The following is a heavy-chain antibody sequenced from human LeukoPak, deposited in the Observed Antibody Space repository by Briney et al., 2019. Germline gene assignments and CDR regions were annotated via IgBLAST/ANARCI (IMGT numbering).Heavy chain of an antibody. D-gene: IGHD3-10*01. J-gene: IGHJ6*03. CDR1: GFSFSSYI. Sequence: GGSLRLSCAVSGFSFSSYIMNWVRQAPGQGLEWVSHISSSSTTIYYADSVKGRFTISRDNAKNSLYLQMNSLRADDTAVYYCARFAAGGTYYYYMDVWGKGTTVTVSS. CDR3: ARFAAGGTYYYYMDV. V-gene: IGHV3-48*01. CDR2: ISSSSTTI.